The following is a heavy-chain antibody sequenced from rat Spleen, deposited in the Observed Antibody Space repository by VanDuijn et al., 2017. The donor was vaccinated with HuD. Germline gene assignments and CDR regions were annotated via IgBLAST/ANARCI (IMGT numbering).Heavy chain of an antibody. D-gene: IGHD1-2*01. CDR2: ISTGGGNT. CDR1: GFIFSNYY. Sequence: EVQLVESGGGLVQPGRSMSLSCATSGFIFSNYYMVWVRQAPTKGLEWVASISTGGGNTYYRDSVKGRFTISRDNAKSTLYLQMDSLRSEDTATYYCARLDYSSYMDTTGFDYWGQGVMVTVSS. CDR3: ARLDYSSYMDTTGFDY. J-gene: IGHJ2*01. V-gene: IGHV5-25*01.